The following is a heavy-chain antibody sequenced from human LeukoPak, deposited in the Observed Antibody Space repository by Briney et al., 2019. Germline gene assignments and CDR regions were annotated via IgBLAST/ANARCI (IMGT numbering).Heavy chain of an antibody. CDR3: ATDFDTILKTDF. D-gene: IGHD3-3*01. Sequence: GGSLRLSCAASGFTFSSYEMNWVRQAPGKGLEWVSYISSSGSTIYYADSVKGRFTISRDNAKNSLCLQMSSLRAEDTAVYYCATDFDTILKTDFWGLGTLVTVSS. CDR1: GFTFSSYE. V-gene: IGHV3-48*03. J-gene: IGHJ4*02. CDR2: ISSSGSTI.